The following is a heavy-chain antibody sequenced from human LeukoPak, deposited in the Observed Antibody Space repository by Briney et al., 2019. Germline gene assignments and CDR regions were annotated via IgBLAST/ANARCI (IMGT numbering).Heavy chain of an antibody. Sequence: GGSLRLSCTASGFTFGYHAINWVRQAPGRGLEWVGFIRSQAYSGTTEYATSVKDRFTISRDDSKSIAYLQMNSLKTEDAAVYYCTRDIVSISQPYYFDYWGQGTLVTVSS. CDR2: IRSQAYSGTT. CDR1: GFTFGYHA. J-gene: IGHJ4*02. CDR3: TRDIVSISQPYYFDY. V-gene: IGHV3-49*04. D-gene: IGHD2-2*01.